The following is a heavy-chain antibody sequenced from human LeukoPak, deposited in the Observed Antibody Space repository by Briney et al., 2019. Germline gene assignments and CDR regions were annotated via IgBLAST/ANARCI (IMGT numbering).Heavy chain of an antibody. CDR1: GFTFSNAW. Sequence: GGSLTLFCAASGFTFSNAWMYWVRQARGKGLEWVGLIKSKSEGATSDYDAPATGRFTISRYDSKNTPYQQTNSLKAEDPAVYYCARQGATSGFYGMDAWGQGTTVTASS. D-gene: IGHD1-26*01. V-gene: IGHV3-15*01. CDR3: ARQGATSGFYGMDA. J-gene: IGHJ6*02. CDR2: IKSKSEGATS.